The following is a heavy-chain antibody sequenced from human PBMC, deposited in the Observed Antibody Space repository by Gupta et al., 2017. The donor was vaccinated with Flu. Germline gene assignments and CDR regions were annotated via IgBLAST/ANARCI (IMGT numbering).Heavy chain of an antibody. CDR2: VYSSGGT. Sequence: SNCDPYGGWIRQPPGKGLEWIGTVYSSGGTYKNPSLEGRVTMSVGTSNNQISLNLSSVTAADTAVYFCARRMRTTGAFDPWGQGILVTVSS. D-gene: IGHD4-4*01. CDR3: ARRMRTTGAFDP. CDR1: SNCDPY. J-gene: IGHJ5*02. V-gene: IGHV4-39*01.